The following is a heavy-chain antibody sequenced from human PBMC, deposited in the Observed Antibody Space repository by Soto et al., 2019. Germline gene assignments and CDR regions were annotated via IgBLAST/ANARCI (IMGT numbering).Heavy chain of an antibody. CDR2: ISGSGGST. D-gene: IGHD2-21*02. V-gene: IGHV3-23*01. J-gene: IGHJ4*02. CDR1: GFTFSSYA. CDR3: AKDRFPPLVTPLDY. Sequence: EVQLLESGGGLVQPGGSLRLSCAASGFTFSSYAMSWVRQAPGKGLEWVSAISGSGGSTYYPDSVKGRFTISRDNSKNTLYLQMNSLRAEDTAVYYCAKDRFPPLVTPLDYWGQGTLVTVSS.